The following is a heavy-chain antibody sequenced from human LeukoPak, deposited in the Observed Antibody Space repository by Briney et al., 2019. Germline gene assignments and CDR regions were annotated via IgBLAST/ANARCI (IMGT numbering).Heavy chain of an antibody. D-gene: IGHD6-13*01. CDR2: IRYDGSNK. V-gene: IGHV3-30*02. J-gene: IGHJ3*02. CDR3: AKAAAAGTSDAFDI. Sequence: GGSLRLSCAASGFTFSSYGMHWVRQAPGKGLEWVAFIRYDGSNKYYADSVEGRFTISRDNSKNTLYLQMNSLRAEDTALYYCAKAAAAGTSDAFDIWGQGTMVTVSS. CDR1: GFTFSSYG.